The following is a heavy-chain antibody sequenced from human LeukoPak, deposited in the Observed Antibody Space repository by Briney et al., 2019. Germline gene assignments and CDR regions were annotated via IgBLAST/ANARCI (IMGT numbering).Heavy chain of an antibody. V-gene: IGHV3-30*19. J-gene: IGHJ4*02. Sequence: GRSLRLSCAASGFTFSSHAMHWVRQAPGKGLEWVAVLSYDGSNKYDADSAKGRFTISRDNSKNTLYLQMNSLRAEDTAMYYCARDPRHWLPLNYFDYWGQGTLVTVSS. CDR1: GFTFSSHA. CDR2: LSYDGSNK. CDR3: ARDPRHWLPLNYFDY. D-gene: IGHD5-12*01.